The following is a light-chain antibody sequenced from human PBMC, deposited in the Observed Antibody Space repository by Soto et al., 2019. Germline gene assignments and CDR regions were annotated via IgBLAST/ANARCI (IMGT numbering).Light chain of an antibody. CDR1: SSDVGSYNY. Sequence: QSALTQPRSVSGSPGQSITISCTGSSSDVGSYNYVSWYQQHPGQAPKLMIYQVTNRPSGVSNRFSGSRSGNTASLTISGLQAEDEADYYCSSYTDSSNYVFGTGTKVTAL. J-gene: IGLJ1*01. V-gene: IGLV2-14*01. CDR3: SSYTDSSNYV. CDR2: QVT.